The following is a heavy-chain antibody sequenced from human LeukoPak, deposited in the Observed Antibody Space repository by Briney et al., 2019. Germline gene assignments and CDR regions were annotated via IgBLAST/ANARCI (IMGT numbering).Heavy chain of an antibody. CDR2: IYTRGRT. Sequence: PGGSLRLSCAASGFTVSSNYMSWVRQAPGKGLDWVSVIYTRGRTDYADSVKGRFTISRDTSNNASYLQMNSLRAEDTAVYYCAKGGYGSIIPDYWGQGILVTVSS. J-gene: IGHJ4*02. CDR3: AKGGYGSIIPDY. V-gene: IGHV3-53*01. D-gene: IGHD6-6*01. CDR1: GFTVSSNY.